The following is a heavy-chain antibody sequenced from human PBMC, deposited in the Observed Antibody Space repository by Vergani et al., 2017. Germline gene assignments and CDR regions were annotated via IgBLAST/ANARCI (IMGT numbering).Heavy chain of an antibody. CDR2: INHSGST. Sequence: QVQLQQWGAGLLKPSETLSLTCAVYGGSFSGYYWSWIRQPPGKGLEWIGEINHSGSTNYNPSLKSRVTISVDTSKNQFSLKLSSVTAADTAVYYCASTLSGYDDFLARYYYYYMDVWGKGTTVTVSS. D-gene: IGHD5-12*01. J-gene: IGHJ6*03. CDR1: GGSFSGYY. CDR3: ASTLSGYDDFLARYYYYYMDV. V-gene: IGHV4-34*01.